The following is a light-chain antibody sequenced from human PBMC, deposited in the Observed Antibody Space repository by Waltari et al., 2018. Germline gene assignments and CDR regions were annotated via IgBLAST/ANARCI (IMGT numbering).Light chain of an antibody. Sequence: IVMTQSPDSLAVSLGERATINCKSSQSVLYSSNNKNYLAWYQQKPGQPPKLLIYWASTRESGVPDRFSGSGSGTDFTLTISNLLAEDVALYYCQQYYTTPPTFGPGTKVDIK. J-gene: IGKJ3*01. CDR3: QQYYTTPPT. CDR2: WAS. V-gene: IGKV4-1*01. CDR1: QSVLYSSNNKNY.